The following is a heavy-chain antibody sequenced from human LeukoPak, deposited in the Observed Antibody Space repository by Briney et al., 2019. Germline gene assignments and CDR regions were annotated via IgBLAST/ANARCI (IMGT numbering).Heavy chain of an antibody. CDR2: ISAYNGNT. CDR3: ARHATDYDILTGYYPRGWFDP. J-gene: IGHJ5*02. D-gene: IGHD3-9*01. Sequence: ASVKVSCKASVYTFSIYFISWVRQAPGQGLEWMGWISAYNGNTNSAQKFQDRVTMTTDTYTSTAYMELRSLRSDDPDVYYCARHATDYDILTGYYPRGWFDPWGQGTLVTVSS. CDR1: VYTFSIYF. V-gene: IGHV1-18*01.